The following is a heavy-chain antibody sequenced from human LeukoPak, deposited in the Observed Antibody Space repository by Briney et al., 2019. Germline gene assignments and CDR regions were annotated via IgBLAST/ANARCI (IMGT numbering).Heavy chain of an antibody. Sequence: GGSLRLSCAASGFTFSDYYMDWVRQAPGKGLEWVGRIRKKVNSYTTEYAATGKGRLTISRDDSKNSLYLKMNSLKTEDTAVYYCARGYCRSTTSCYFDYWGQGTLATVSS. D-gene: IGHD2/OR15-2a*01. V-gene: IGHV3-72*01. CDR3: ARGYCRSTTSCYFDY. CDR1: GFTFSDYY. J-gene: IGHJ4*02. CDR2: IRKKVNSYTT.